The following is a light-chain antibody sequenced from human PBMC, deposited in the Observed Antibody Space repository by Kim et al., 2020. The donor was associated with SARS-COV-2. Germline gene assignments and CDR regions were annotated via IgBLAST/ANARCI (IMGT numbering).Light chain of an antibody. CDR2: DDN. J-gene: IGLJ1*01. Sequence: QSVLTQPPSASETPGQRVTFSCSGSSSNIGVNPVNWYQHFPGAAPKVVIFDDNQRPSGIPDRFSGSKSGASASLAISGLQSDDEADYYCATWEDNVDGYVFGTGTKVTVL. V-gene: IGLV1-44*01. CDR1: SSNIGVNP. CDR3: ATWEDNVDGYV.